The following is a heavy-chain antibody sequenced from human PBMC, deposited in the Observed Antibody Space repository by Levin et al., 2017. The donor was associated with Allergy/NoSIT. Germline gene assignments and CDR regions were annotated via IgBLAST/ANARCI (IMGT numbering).Heavy chain of an antibody. CDR1: GYTFTDYY. V-gene: IGHV1-2*03. D-gene: IGHD4-17*01. CDR3: ASDYGDYRNWFDP. Sequence: LGASVKVSCKASGYTFTDYYIHWVRQAPGQGLEWMGWINPYSGGTNHAQKFQGRVTMTRDTSISTAYMELSRLRSDDTAVYYCASDYGDYRNWFDPWGQGTLVTVSS. J-gene: IGHJ5*02. CDR2: INPYSGGT.